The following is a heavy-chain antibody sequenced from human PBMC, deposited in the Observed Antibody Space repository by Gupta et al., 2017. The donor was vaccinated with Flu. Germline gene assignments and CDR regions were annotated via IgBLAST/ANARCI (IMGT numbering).Heavy chain of an antibody. CDR3: ASGVGWLIEH. CDR1: SDYW. Sequence: SDYWMNWVRQAPGKGREWVANIEKDGGEKNYVDSVKGRFTISRDNAKNSLYLQMNSLRTEDTAVYYCASGVGWLIEHWGQGTLVTVSS. V-gene: IGHV3-7*01. J-gene: IGHJ4*02. D-gene: IGHD6-19*01. CDR2: IEKDGGEK.